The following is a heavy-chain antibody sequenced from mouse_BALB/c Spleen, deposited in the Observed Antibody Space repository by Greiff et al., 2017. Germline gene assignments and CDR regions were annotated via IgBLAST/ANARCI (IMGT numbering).Heavy chain of an antibody. D-gene: IGHD1-2*01. CDR1: GYSITSDYA. J-gene: IGHJ1*01. Sequence: EVKLMESGPGLVKPSQSLSLTCTVTGYSITSDYAWNWIRQFPGNKLEWMGYISYSGSTSYNPSLKSRISITRDTSKNQFFLQLNSVTTEDTATYYCARVVHYYGDWYFDVWGAGTTVTVSS. CDR2: ISYSGST. CDR3: ARVVHYYGDWYFDV. V-gene: IGHV3-2*02.